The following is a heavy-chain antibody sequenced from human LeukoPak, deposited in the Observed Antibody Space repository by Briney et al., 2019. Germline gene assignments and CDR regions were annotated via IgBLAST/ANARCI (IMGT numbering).Heavy chain of an antibody. V-gene: IGHV4-61*01. J-gene: IGHJ4*02. Sequence: SETLSLTRTVSGGSVSSGSYYWSWIRQPPGKGLEWIGYIYYSGSTNYNPSLKSRVTISVDTSKNQFSLKLSSVTAADTAVYYCARATWLPVGLYYYDSSGYYYYFDSWGQGTLVTVSS. D-gene: IGHD3-22*01. CDR1: GGSVSSGSYY. CDR3: ARATWLPVGLYYYDSSGYYYYFDS. CDR2: IYYSGST.